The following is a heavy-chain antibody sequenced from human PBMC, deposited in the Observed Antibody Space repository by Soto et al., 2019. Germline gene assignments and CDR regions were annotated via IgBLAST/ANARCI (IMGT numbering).Heavy chain of an antibody. Sequence: SETLSLTCTVSGGSISSNNYYWGWIRQPPGKGLEWIGSIYYSGSTYYNPSLKSRVTISVDTSKNQFSLKLSSVTAADTALYYCARRGYGPGFPYYYGMDVWGQGTTVTVSS. D-gene: IGHD3-10*01. CDR3: ARRGYGPGFPYYYGMDV. V-gene: IGHV4-39*07. CDR1: GGSISSNNYY. CDR2: IYYSGST. J-gene: IGHJ6*02.